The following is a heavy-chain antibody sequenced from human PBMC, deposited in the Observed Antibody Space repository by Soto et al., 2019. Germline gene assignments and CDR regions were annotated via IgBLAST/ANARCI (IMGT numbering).Heavy chain of an antibody. CDR3: AKDDFKYSSSWYYYYGMDV. J-gene: IGHJ6*02. Sequence: GGSLRLSCAASGFTFSSYGMHWVRQAPGKGLEWVAVISYDGSNKYYADSVKGRFTISRDNSKNTLYLQMNSLRAEDTAVYYCAKDDFKYSSSWYYYYGMDVWGQGTTVTVSS. V-gene: IGHV3-30*18. D-gene: IGHD6-13*01. CDR2: ISYDGSNK. CDR1: GFTFSSYG.